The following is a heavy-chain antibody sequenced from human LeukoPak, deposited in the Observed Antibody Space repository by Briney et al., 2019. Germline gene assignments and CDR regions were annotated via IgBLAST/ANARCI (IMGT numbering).Heavy chain of an antibody. D-gene: IGHD3-3*01. CDR3: ARADERYYDFWSGWAHYGMDV. CDR1: GYTFTSYG. J-gene: IGHJ6*02. V-gene: IGHV1-18*01. CDR2: LSAYNGNT. Sequence: ASVKVSCKASGYTFTSYGISWVRQAPGQGLEWMGWLSAYNGNTNYAQKLQGRVTMTTDTSTSTAYMELRSLRSDDTAVYYCARADERYYDFWSGWAHYGMDVWGQGTTVTVSS.